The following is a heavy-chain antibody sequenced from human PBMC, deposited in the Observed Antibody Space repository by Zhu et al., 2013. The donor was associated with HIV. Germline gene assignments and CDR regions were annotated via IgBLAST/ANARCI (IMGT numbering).Heavy chain of an antibody. V-gene: IGHV1-2*02. CDR3: ASGYYGSGSSIDH. CDR1: GYTFTGYY. J-gene: IGHJ4*02. Sequence: QVQLVQSGAEVKKPGASVTVSCQASGYTFTGYYMHWVRQAPGQGLEWMGWINPNGGDTNSAEKFQGRVSMTRDTSISTAYMKLSGLRSDDTAVYFCASGYYGSGSSIDHWGQGTRVTVSS. D-gene: IGHD3-10*01. CDR2: INPNGGDT.